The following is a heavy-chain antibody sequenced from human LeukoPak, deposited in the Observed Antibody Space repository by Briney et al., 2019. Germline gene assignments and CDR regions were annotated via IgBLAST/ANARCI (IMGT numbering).Heavy chain of an antibody. D-gene: IGHD3-10*01. V-gene: IGHV1-69*13. Sequence: GASVKVSCKASGGTFSSYAISWVRQAPGQGLEWMGGIIPIFGTANYAQKFQGRVTITADESTSTAYMELSSLRSEDTAIYYCGRGYPQGFGDHMIDSWGQGTLVTVSS. CDR2: IIPIFGTA. CDR1: GGTFSSYA. CDR3: GRGYPQGFGDHMIDS. J-gene: IGHJ4*02.